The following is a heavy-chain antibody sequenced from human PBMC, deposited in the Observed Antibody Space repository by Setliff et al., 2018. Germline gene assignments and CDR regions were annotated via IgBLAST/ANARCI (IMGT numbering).Heavy chain of an antibody. J-gene: IGHJ6*02. D-gene: IGHD6-13*01. CDR3: ARDEGSSYFYGMDV. Sequence: KPSETLSLTCTVSGGSISSSSYYWGWIRQPPGKGLEWIGIIYYSGSTYYNPSLKSRVTISVDTSKNQFSLKLSSVTAADTAVYYCARDEGSSYFYGMDVWGQGTTVTVSS. V-gene: IGHV4-39*07. CDR1: GGSISSSSYY. CDR2: IYYSGST.